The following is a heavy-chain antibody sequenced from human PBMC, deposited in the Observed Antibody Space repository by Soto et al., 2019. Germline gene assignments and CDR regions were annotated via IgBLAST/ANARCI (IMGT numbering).Heavy chain of an antibody. CDR1: GCTFTDYD. CDR3: EVTSGY. Sequence: ASVKVSCKTSGCTFTDYDINWVRQATGQGLEWMGWVSPDFGNAGYAQKFQGRVTMTTNTSTSTAYMELTSLTSEDTAVYYCEVTSGYWGQGTMVTVSS. D-gene: IGHD6-13*01. CDR2: VSPDFGNA. V-gene: IGHV1-8*01. J-gene: IGHJ4*02.